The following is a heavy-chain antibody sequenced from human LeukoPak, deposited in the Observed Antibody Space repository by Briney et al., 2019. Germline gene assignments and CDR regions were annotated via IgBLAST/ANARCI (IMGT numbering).Heavy chain of an antibody. V-gene: IGHV1-2*02. Sequence: GASVKVSCKASTYTFTDNSMHWVRQAPGQGPQWMGWINPNSGDTHYARNFQDRVTLTRDTSLSTAYMELTSLRSDDTAMYYCARENSFGSGSYIFDSWGQGTLVTVSS. CDR3: ARENSFGSGSYIFDS. CDR2: INPNSGDT. D-gene: IGHD3-10*01. CDR1: TYTFTDNS. J-gene: IGHJ4*02.